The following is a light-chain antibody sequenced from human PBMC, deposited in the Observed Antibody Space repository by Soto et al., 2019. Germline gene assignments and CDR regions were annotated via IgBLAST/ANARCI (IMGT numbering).Light chain of an antibody. CDR1: QGISSY. Sequence: AIRMTQSPSSLSASTGDRVTITCRASQGISSYLAWYQKKPGKAPKLLIYAASTLQSGVPSRFSGSGSGTDFTLTISCLQSEDFATYYCQQYYSYLPSFGQGTKLEIK. CDR3: QQYYSYLPS. J-gene: IGKJ2*03. CDR2: AAS. V-gene: IGKV1-8*01.